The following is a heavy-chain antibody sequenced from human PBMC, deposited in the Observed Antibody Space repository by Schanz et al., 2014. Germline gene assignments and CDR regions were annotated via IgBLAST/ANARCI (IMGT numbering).Heavy chain of an antibody. V-gene: IGHV4-61*02. J-gene: IGHJ5*02. Sequence: QVQLQESGPGLVKPSQTLSLTCTVSGGSISSATYYWSWVRQPAGKGLEWIGRIYSRGSSTYNPPLKRRVPISTGPSNNQFPLKLNSVTAADTAVYYCARGHHPHGITVAARGFDPWGQGTLVTVSS. CDR3: ARGHHPHGITVAARGFDP. D-gene: IGHD6-19*01. CDR1: GGSISSATYY. CDR2: IYSRGSS.